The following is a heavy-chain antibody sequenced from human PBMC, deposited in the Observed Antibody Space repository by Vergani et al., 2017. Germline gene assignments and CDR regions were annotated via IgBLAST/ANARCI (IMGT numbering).Heavy chain of an antibody. J-gene: IGHJ2*01. CDR2: ISYDGSNK. CDR1: GFTFSSYA. V-gene: IGHV3-30-3*01. Sequence: QVQLVESGGGVVQPGRSLRLSCAASGFTFSSYAMHWVRQAPGKGLEWVAVISYDGSNKYYADSVKGRFTISRDNSKNTLYLQMNSLRAEDTAAYYCASVVGAYSSGWYETRGYFDLWGRGTLVTVSS. CDR3: ASVVGAYSSGWYETRGYFDL. D-gene: IGHD6-19*01.